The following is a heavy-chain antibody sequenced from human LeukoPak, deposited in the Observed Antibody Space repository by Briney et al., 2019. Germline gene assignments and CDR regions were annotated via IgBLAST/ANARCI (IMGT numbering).Heavy chain of an antibody. CDR1: GFTFSSYW. CDR2: IKQDGSEK. D-gene: IGHD3-10*01. Sequence: GGSLRLSCAASGFTFSSYWMSWVRQAPGKGLEWVANIKQDGSEKYYVDSVKGRFTISRDNAKNSLYLQMNSLRAEDTAVYYCAVCYYYGSGSCVFDYWGQGTLVTVSS. CDR3: AVCYYYGSGSCVFDY. J-gene: IGHJ4*02. V-gene: IGHV3-7*01.